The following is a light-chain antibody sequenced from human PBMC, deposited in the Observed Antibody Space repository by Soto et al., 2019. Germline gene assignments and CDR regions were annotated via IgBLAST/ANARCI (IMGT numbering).Light chain of an antibody. Sequence: ELVMTQSPATLSVSPGERATLSCRASQSVSSDLAWYHQKPGQAPRLLIYGASTRPTGIPARFSGSGSGTDFTLTISSLEPEDFAVYFCQQGSTWPWTFGKGTK. CDR1: QSVSSD. V-gene: IGKV3-15*01. CDR3: QQGSTWPWT. CDR2: GAS. J-gene: IGKJ1*01.